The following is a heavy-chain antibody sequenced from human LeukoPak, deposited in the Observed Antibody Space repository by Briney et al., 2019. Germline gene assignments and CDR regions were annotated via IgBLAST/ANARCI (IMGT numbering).Heavy chain of an antibody. D-gene: IGHD3-22*01. V-gene: IGHV4-30-4*01. J-gene: IGHJ5*02. CDR1: GGSISSGDYY. CDR2: IYYSGST. CDR3: AREYYYDSSGFDP. Sequence: PSETLSLTCTVSGGSISSGDYYWSWIRQPPGKGLEWIGYIYYSGSTYYNPSPKSRVTISVDTSKNQFSLKLSSVTAADTAVYYCAREYYYDSSGFDPWGQGTLVTVSS.